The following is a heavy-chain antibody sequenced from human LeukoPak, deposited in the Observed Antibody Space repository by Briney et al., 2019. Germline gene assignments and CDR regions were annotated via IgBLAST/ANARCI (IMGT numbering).Heavy chain of an antibody. J-gene: IGHJ4*02. Sequence: ASVKVSCKASGGTFSSYAISWVRQAPGQGLEWMGRIIPIFGIANYAQKFQGRVTIIADKSTSTAYMELSSLRSEDTAVYYCARGYTAMVSSLLDYWGQGTLVTVSS. CDR2: IIPIFGIA. D-gene: IGHD5-18*01. CDR3: ARGYTAMVSSLLDY. V-gene: IGHV1-69*04. CDR1: GGTFSSYA.